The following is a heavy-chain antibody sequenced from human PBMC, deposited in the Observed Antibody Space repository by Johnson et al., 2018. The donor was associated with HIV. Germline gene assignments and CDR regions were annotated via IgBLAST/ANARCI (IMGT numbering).Heavy chain of an antibody. J-gene: IGHJ3*02. CDR1: GFTFSSYD. D-gene: IGHD2-2*02. Sequence: VQLVESGGGLVQPGGSLRLSCVASGFTFSSYDMHWVRQATGKGLEWVSAIGTAGDTYYPGSVKGRFTIPRENAKNSLYLQLNSLRAEDTAVYYCARANTGRVPAAIWAFDIWGQGTMVTVSS. V-gene: IGHV3-13*01. CDR3: ARANTGRVPAAIWAFDI. CDR2: IGTAGDT.